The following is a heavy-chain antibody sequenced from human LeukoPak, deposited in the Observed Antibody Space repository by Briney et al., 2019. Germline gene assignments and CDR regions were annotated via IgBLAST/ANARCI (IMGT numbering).Heavy chain of an antibody. V-gene: IGHV3-23*01. J-gene: IGHJ4*02. Sequence: GGSLRLSCAASGFTFSSYAMSWVRQAPGKGLEWVSAISGSGGSTYYADSVKGRFTISRDNSKNTLYLQMNSLRAEDTAVYYCAKAGCSGGSCYVYLGHWGQGTLVTVSS. CDR3: AKAGCSGGSCYVYLGH. CDR1: GFTFSSYA. D-gene: IGHD2-15*01. CDR2: ISGSGGST.